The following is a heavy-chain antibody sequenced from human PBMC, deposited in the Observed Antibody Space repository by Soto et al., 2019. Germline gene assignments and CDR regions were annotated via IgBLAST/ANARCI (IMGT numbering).Heavy chain of an antibody. Sequence: SSETLSLTCTVSGGSISSYYWSWIRQPPGKGLEWIGYIYYSGSTNYNPSLKSRVTISVDTSKNQFSLKLSSVTAADTAVYYCARYSTTWGGMDVWGQGTTVTVSS. V-gene: IGHV4-59*01. CDR2: IYYSGST. D-gene: IGHD6-13*01. CDR1: GGSISSYY. J-gene: IGHJ6*02. CDR3: ARYSTTWGGMDV.